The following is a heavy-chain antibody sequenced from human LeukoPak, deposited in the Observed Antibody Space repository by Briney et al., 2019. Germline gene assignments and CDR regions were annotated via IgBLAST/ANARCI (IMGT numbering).Heavy chain of an antibody. Sequence: PGGSLRLSCAASGFTFSSYAMSWVRQAPGKGLEWVSYISSSSTTIHYADSVKGRFTISRDNAKNSLYLQMNSLRAEDTAVYYCARGGEWLRFDYFDYWGQGTLVTVSS. D-gene: IGHD5-12*01. CDR3: ARGGEWLRFDYFDY. CDR2: ISSSSTTI. CDR1: GFTFSSYA. J-gene: IGHJ4*02. V-gene: IGHV3-48*04.